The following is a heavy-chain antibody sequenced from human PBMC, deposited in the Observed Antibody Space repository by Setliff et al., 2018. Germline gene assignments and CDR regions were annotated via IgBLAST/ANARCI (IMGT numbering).Heavy chain of an antibody. CDR2: ISTSSSYI. J-gene: IGHJ6*02. V-gene: IGHV3-21*01. Sequence: PGGSLRLSCAASGFTFSSYSMNWVRQAPGKGLEWVSSISTSSSYIYYADSVKGRFTISRDNAKKSLFLQMDSLRAEDTALYYCARDGVFYAMDVWGRGTTVTVSS. CDR1: GFTFSSYS. CDR3: ARDGVFYAMDV. D-gene: IGHD3-10*01.